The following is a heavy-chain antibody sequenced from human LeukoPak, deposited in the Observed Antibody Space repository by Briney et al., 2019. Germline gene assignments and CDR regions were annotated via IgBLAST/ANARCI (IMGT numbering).Heavy chain of an antibody. CDR2: IYYSGST. Sequence: SETLSLTCTVSGGSISSSSYSWGWIRQPPGKGLEWIGSIYYSGSTYYNPSLKSRVTISVDTSKNQFSLKLSSVTAADTAVYYCARLGYYYDSSGYYVEQHFDYWGQGTLVTVSS. CDR1: GGSISSSSYS. CDR3: ARLGYYYDSSGYYVEQHFDY. V-gene: IGHV4-39*01. D-gene: IGHD3-22*01. J-gene: IGHJ4*02.